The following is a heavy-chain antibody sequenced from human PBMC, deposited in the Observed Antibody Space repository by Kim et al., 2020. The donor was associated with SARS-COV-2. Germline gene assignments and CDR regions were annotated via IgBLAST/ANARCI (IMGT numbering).Heavy chain of an antibody. J-gene: IGHJ4*02. Sequence: SETLSLTCTVSGYSISSGYYWGWIRQPPGKGLEWIGSIYHSGSTYYNPSLKSRVTISVDTSKNQFSLKLSSVTAADTAVYYCARWGEGDGYNRGLDYWGQGTLVTVSS. CDR1: GYSISSGYY. V-gene: IGHV4-38-2*02. CDR2: IYHSGST. CDR3: ARWGEGDGYNRGLDY. D-gene: IGHD5-12*01.